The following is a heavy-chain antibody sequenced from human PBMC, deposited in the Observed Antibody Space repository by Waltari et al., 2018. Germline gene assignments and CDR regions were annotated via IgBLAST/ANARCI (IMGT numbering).Heavy chain of an antibody. V-gene: IGHV3-21*01. CDR1: GFLFSSYN. CDR2: STRDGFSI. J-gene: IGHJ4*02. D-gene: IGHD3-22*01. Sequence: VQLVESGGGLVKSGGSLRLSCEASGFLFSSYNMNWVRQAPGKGLEGVSSSTRDGFSIYYADSVKGRFTVSRDNAKNSLYVQMNNLGAEDTAVYYCAREYYYDGSTYDQWGQGTLVTVSS. CDR3: AREYYYDGSTYDQ.